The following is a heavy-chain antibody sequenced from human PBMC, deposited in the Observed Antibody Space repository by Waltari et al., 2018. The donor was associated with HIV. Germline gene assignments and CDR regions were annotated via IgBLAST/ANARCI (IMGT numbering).Heavy chain of an antibody. J-gene: IGHJ4*02. CDR2: ISSSSSYM. D-gene: IGHD6-19*01. CDR3: ARVYGSGSIDY. V-gene: IGHV3-21*01. CDR1: GFTFSSYT. Sequence: EVQLVESGGGLVKPGGSLRLSCEASGFTFSSYTTNWVLQARGKVLEGVSSISSSSSYMCCACSVKGLFGISIDNAKNSLYLQMDSLMAEDTAVYYGARVYGSGSIDYCGQGTLVTVSS.